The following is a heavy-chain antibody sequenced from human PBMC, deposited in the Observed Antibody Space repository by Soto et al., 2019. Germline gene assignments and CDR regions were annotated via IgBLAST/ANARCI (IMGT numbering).Heavy chain of an antibody. CDR1: GYTFTSYG. CDR3: AREGAVAGTYSDFYHYYGMDV. Sequence: QAQLVQSGAEVQKPGASVKVSCRASGYTFTSYGITWVRQAPGQGLEWMGWISTYSGNTKYAQKVQGRVTATTDTSTSTAYMELRSLRSDDTAVYYCAREGAVAGTYSDFYHYYGMDVWGQGTTVTVS. V-gene: IGHV1-18*01. CDR2: ISTYSGNT. D-gene: IGHD6-13*01. J-gene: IGHJ6*02.